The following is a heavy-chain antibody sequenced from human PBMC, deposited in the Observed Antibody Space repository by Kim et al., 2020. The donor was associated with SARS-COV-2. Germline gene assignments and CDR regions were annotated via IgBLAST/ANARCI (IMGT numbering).Heavy chain of an antibody. CDR2: TYYRSKWYN. CDR3: ARDIPAMYYYDSSGAFDI. J-gene: IGHJ3*02. Sequence: SQTLSLTCAISGDSVSSNSAAWNWIRQSPSRGLEWLGRTYYRSKWYNDYAVSVKSRITINPDTSKNQFSLQLNSVTPEDTAVYYCARDIPAMYYYDSSGAFDIWGQGTMVTVSS. D-gene: IGHD3-22*01. V-gene: IGHV6-1*01. CDR1: GDSVSSNSAA.